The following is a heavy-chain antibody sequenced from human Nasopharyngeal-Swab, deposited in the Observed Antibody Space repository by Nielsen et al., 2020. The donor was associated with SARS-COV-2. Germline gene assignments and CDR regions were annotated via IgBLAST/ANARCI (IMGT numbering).Heavy chain of an antibody. Sequence: GDSLQISCKGSGYRFLSHWVGWVRQMPGKGLEWMGIIYPGDSDTRYSPSFQGQVTISADKSINTAYLQWSSLTASDTAVYYCARTAIEGGYYRGDAFDIWGQGTMVTVSS. D-gene: IGHD3-22*01. J-gene: IGHJ3*02. CDR2: IYPGDSDT. CDR1: GYRFLSHW. CDR3: ARTAIEGGYYRGDAFDI. V-gene: IGHV5-51*01.